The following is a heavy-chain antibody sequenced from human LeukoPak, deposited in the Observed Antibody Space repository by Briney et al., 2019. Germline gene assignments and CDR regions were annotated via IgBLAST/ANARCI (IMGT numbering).Heavy chain of an antibody. CDR1: GFTFDDYA. Sequence: GGSLRLSCAASGFTFDDYAMHWVRQAPGKGLERVSGISWNSGSIGYADSVKGRFTISRDKAKNSLYLQMNSLRAEDTALYYCAKTTAWWAFDIWGQGTMVTVSS. CDR2: ISWNSGSI. J-gene: IGHJ3*02. CDR3: AKTTAWWAFDI. D-gene: IGHD2-8*02. V-gene: IGHV3-9*01.